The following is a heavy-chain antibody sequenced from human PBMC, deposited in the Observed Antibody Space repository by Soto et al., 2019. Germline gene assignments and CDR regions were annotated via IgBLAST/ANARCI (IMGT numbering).Heavy chain of an antibody. CDR1: GFSLSSYR. CDR3: ARDAYGDYQYYFDY. D-gene: IGHD4-17*01. Sequence: GGSLRLSCAASGFSLSSYRMNWVRQAPGKGLEWVSYISSSSTIYYADSVKGRFTISRDNAKNSLYLQMNSLRAEDTAVYYCARDAYGDYQYYFDYWGQGTLVTVSS. V-gene: IGHV3-48*01. J-gene: IGHJ4*02. CDR2: ISSSSTI.